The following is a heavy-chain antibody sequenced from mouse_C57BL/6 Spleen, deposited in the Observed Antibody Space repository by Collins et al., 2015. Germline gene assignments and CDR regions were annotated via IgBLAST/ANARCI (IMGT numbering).Heavy chain of an antibody. V-gene: IGHV2-6-1*01. J-gene: IGHJ4*01. CDR2: IWSDGST. Sequence: QVQLKESGPGLVAPSQSLSITCTISGFSLTSYGVHWVRQPPGKGLEWLVVIWSDGSTTYNSALKSRLSISKDNSKSQVFLKMNSLQTDDTAMYYCARQDYRYGYYAMDYWGQGTSVTVSS. D-gene: IGHD2-14*01. CDR3: ARQDYRYGYYAMDY. CDR1: GFSLTSYG.